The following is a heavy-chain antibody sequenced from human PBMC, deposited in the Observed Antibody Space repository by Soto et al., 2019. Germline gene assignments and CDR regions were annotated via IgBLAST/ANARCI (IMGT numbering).Heavy chain of an antibody. J-gene: IGHJ4*02. CDR1: GFTFSSYS. CDR3: ASDYFWSGFSPPTHDY. D-gene: IGHD3-3*01. CDR2: ISSSSSYI. Sequence: GGSLRLSCAASGFTFSSYSMNWVRQAPGKGLEWVSSISSSSSYIYYADSVKGRFTISRDNAKNSLYLQMNSLRAEDTAVYYCASDYFWSGFSPPTHDYWGQGTLVTVSS. V-gene: IGHV3-21*01.